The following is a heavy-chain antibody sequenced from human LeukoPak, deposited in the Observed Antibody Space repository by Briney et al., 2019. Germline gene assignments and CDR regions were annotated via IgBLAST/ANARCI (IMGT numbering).Heavy chain of an antibody. CDR2: IYYSGST. CDR3: ASKSYGDLYFDY. V-gene: IGHV4-59*01. Sequence: SETLSLTCTVSGSSISSYYWSWIRQPPGKGLEWIGYIYYSGSTNYNPSLKSRVTISVDTPKNQFSLKLSSVTAADTAVYYCASKSYGDLYFDYWGQGTLVTVSS. CDR1: GSSISSYY. D-gene: IGHD4-17*01. J-gene: IGHJ4*02.